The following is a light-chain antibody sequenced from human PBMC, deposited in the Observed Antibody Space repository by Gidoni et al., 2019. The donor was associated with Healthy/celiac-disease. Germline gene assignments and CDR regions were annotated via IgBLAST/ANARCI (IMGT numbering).Light chain of an antibody. Sequence: HSALPHPASVSGSPLQPITISCTGTSSDVGGYNYVSWYQQHPGKAPKLMIYDVSNRPSGVSNRFSGSKSGNTASLTISGLQAEDEADYYCSSYTSSSTLVFGGGTKLTVL. J-gene: IGLJ2*01. CDR2: DVS. CDR3: SSYTSSSTLV. V-gene: IGLV2-14*01. CDR1: SSDVGGYNY.